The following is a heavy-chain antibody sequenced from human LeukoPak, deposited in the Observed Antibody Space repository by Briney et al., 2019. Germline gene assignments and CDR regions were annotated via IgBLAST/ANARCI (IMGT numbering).Heavy chain of an antibody. J-gene: IGHJ4*02. CDR2: IYYSGST. V-gene: IGHV4-30-4*01. CDR3: ARVFGTPSPLFDY. Sequence: SETLSLTCTVSGGSISSGDYYWSWIRQPPGKGLEWIGYIYYSGSTYYNPSLKSRVTISVDTSKNQFSLKLSSVTAADTAVYYCARVFGTPSPLFDYWGQGTLVTVSS. D-gene: IGHD3-16*01. CDR1: GGSISSGDYY.